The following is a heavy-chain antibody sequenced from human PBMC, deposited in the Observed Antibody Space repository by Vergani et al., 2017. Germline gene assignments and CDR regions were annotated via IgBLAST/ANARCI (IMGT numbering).Heavy chain of an antibody. D-gene: IGHD5-24*01. V-gene: IGHV4-31*03. CDR2: IYYSGST. CDR1: GGSISSGGYY. J-gene: IGHJ4*02. Sequence: QVQLQESGPGLVKPSQTLSLTCTVSGGSISSGGYYWSWIRQHPGKGLEWIGYIYYSGSTYYNPSLKSRVTISVDTSKNQFSLKLSSVTAADTAVYYCARDREADGYRNGGGFDYWGQGTLVTVAS. CDR3: ARDREADGYRNGGGFDY.